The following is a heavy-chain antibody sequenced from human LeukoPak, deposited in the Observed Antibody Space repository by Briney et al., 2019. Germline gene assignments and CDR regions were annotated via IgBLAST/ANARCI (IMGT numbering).Heavy chain of an antibody. CDR1: GFTFSSNW. Sequence: GGSLRLSCATSGFTFSSNWMHWVRQTPGKGLVWVSRINSDGSSTSYADSVKGRFTISRDNSKNTLYLQMNSLRAEDAAVYYCARSTVRRLDYWGQGTLVTVSS. CDR2: INSDGSST. CDR3: ARSTVRRLDY. D-gene: IGHD4-17*01. V-gene: IGHV3-74*01. J-gene: IGHJ4*02.